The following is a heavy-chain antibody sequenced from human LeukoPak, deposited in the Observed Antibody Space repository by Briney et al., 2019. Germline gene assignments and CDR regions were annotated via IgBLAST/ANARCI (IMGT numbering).Heavy chain of an antibody. CDR2: IYYSGST. D-gene: IGHD3-9*01. V-gene: IGHV4-59*01. CDR1: GGSISSYY. Sequence: SETLSLTCTVSGGSISSYYWSWIRQPPGKGLEWIGYIYYSGSTNYNPSLKSRVTISVDTSKNQFSLKLSSVTAADTAVYYCARDISRYWFDYWGQGTLVTVSS. J-gene: IGHJ4*02. CDR3: ARDISRYWFDY.